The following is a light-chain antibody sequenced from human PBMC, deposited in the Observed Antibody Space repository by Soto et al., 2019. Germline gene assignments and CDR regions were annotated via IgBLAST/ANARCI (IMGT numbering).Light chain of an antibody. CDR2: LGS. V-gene: IGKV2-28*01. J-gene: IGKJ4*01. CDR3: MQALQSPLT. CDR1: QSLLYSNRYNY. Sequence: DIVMTQSPLSLPVTPGEPASISCMSSQSLLYSNRYNYLDWYLQKPGQSPQLLIYLGSNRASGVPDRFSGSRSGTDFTLKISRVEAEDVGVYYCMQALQSPLTFGGGTKVEIK.